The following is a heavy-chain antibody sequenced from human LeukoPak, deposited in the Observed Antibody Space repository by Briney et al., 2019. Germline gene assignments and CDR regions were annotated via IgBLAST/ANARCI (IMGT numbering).Heavy chain of an antibody. CDR1: GYSSTNYG. CDR3: ARDVGITVADSFDP. CDR2: IHIYRGNT. V-gene: IGHV1-18*01. J-gene: IGHJ5*02. Sequence: ASVKVSCKASGYSSTNYGISWVRQAPGQGLEWMGWIHIYRGNTNYTQKFQGRVTMTTDTSTSTVYMEVRGLRSDDTAMYYCARDVGITVADSFDPWGQGTLVTVSS. D-gene: IGHD6-13*01.